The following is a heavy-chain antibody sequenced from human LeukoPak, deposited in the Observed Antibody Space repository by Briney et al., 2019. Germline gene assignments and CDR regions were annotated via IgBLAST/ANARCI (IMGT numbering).Heavy chain of an antibody. V-gene: IGHV3-64D*06. CDR2: ITTNGDST. Sequence: PGGSLRLSCSASGFTFSSYAMHWVRQAPGKGLEYVSAITTNGDSTFYADSVKGRFTISRDNSKNTLYLQMSSLRAEDTAVYYCVKDRGPFYTPFDCWGQGTLVTVSS. J-gene: IGHJ4*02. CDR3: VKDRGPFYTPFDC. D-gene: IGHD2-2*02. CDR1: GFTFSSYA.